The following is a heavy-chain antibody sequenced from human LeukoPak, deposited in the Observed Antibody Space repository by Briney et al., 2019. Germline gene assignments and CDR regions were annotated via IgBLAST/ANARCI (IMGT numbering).Heavy chain of an antibody. CDR2: IYYSGRD. Sequence: PSETLSLTCTVSGAFISSSSYYWGWIRQAPGKGLEWIGEIYYSGRDYNNPSLKSRVTLSIDTSKNQFSLDLTSVTAADTAVYCCARRRYYDSTGYLDWGQGTLVAVSS. D-gene: IGHD3-22*01. J-gene: IGHJ1*01. CDR1: GAFISSSSYY. V-gene: IGHV4-39*01. CDR3: ARRRYYDSTGYLD.